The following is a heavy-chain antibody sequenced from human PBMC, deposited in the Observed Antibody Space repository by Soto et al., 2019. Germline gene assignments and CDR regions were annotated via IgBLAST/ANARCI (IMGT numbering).Heavy chain of an antibody. CDR1: GFPFSSYG. V-gene: IGHV3-30*03. Sequence: QVQLVESGGGVXXXGRSXXXXXAASGFPFSSYGMHWVREAPGKGLEWVAVISYDGSNKYYADSVKGRFTISRDNSASTLYLQMNSLRPEDTALYYCVGGQYYFDYRGQGTLVTVSP. D-gene: IGHD3-10*01. J-gene: IGHJ4*02. CDR3: VGGQYYFDY. CDR2: ISYDGSNK.